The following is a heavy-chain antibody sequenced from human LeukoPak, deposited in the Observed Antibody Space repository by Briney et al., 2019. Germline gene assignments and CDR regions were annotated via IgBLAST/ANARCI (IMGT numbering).Heavy chain of an antibody. CDR3: ARDPTTVNTGNFDS. J-gene: IGHJ4*02. Sequence: GGSLRLSCAAYGFTFSSSGMHWVRQAPGKGLEWVAVMWFDGSTKYYADSVKGRFSFSRDNSKNTLYLQMNSLRAEDTAVYYCARDPTTVNTGNFDSWGQGTLVTVSS. V-gene: IGHV3-33*01. CDR1: GFTFSSSG. CDR2: MWFDGSTK. D-gene: IGHD4-17*01.